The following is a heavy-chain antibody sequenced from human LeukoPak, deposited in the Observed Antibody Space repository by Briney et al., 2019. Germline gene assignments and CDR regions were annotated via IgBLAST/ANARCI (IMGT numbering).Heavy chain of an antibody. J-gene: IGHJ4*02. D-gene: IGHD3-16*01. Sequence: SETLSLTCTVSGGSISSYYWSWIRQPPGKGLEWIGYIYYSRSTNYNPSLESRVTISLDTSKNQFSLDLRSVTAADTAVYYCARHRGDGFDYWGQGTLVTVSP. CDR1: GGSISSYY. V-gene: IGHV4-59*08. CDR2: IYYSRST. CDR3: ARHRGDGFDY.